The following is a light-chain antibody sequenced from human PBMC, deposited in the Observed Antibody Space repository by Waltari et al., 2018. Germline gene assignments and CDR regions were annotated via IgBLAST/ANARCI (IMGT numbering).Light chain of an antibody. J-gene: IGLJ1*01. CDR2: EVS. CDR3: SSYAGSNTYI. V-gene: IGLV2-11*01. Sequence: QAAPTQPPSVSGSPGQSVTISCHCTSSDIGYYTAVSWYQQHPGKAPKLMCYEVSKRPSGVSDRFSGSKSGNTASLTISGLQAEDEADYYCSSYAGSNTYIFGAGTRLTVL. CDR1: SSDIGYYTA.